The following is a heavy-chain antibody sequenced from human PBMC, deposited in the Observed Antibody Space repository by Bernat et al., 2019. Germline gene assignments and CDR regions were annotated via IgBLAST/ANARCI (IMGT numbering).Heavy chain of an antibody. CDR1: GGTFSSYA. CDR2: IIPIFGTA. CDR3: ARGSGGDSGSYGDPMDV. D-gene: IGHD3-10*01. Sequence: QVQLVQSGAEVKKPGSSVKVSCKASGGTFSSYAISWVRQAPGQGLEWMGGIIPIFGTANYTQKFQGRVTITADESTSTAYMELSSLRSEDTAVYYCARGSGGDSGSYGDPMDVWGKGTTVTVSS. V-gene: IGHV1-69*01. J-gene: IGHJ6*04.